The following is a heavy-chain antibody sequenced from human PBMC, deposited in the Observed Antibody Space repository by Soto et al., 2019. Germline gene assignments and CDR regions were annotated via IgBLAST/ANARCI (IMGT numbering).Heavy chain of an antibody. V-gene: IGHV4-39*01. CDR1: GGSISSSTYY. CDR2: IYYSGSA. J-gene: IGHJ5*02. D-gene: IGHD1-7*01. Sequence: TSETLSLTCTVSGGSISSSTYYWGWIRQPPGKGLEWIGTIYYSGSAYYNPSLKSRVTISVDTSKNQFSLKLSSVTAADTAVYYCARLPGGGTTHWFDPWGQGTLVTVSS. CDR3: ARLPGGGTTHWFDP.